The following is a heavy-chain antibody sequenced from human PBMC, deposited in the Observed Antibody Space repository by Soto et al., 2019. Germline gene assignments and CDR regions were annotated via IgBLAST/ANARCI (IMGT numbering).Heavy chain of an antibody. CDR3: ARGSGYYRNFDS. CDR2: VFDSGKT. V-gene: IGHV4-31*02. Sequence: QVQLQESGPGLVKPSQTLSLTCSVSGGSITSGGYSWTWICHQPGKALQWIGYVFDSGKTYYNPSLKGRLTISVDTAKNLFSLELSSVTAADTAVYFCARGSGYYRNFDSWGQGTLVSVSS. J-gene: IGHJ4*02. D-gene: IGHD3-3*01. CDR1: GGSITSGGYS.